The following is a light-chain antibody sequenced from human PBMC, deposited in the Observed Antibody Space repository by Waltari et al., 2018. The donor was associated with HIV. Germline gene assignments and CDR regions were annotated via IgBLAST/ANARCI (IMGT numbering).Light chain of an antibody. V-gene: IGKV1-39*01. CDR3: QQSYRGLT. Sequence: DIQMTQSPSSLSASLGDRVVITCRASQTISVYLNWYQQQSGRAPKLLIYAASSLQDGVPSRFSGSGSGTDFTLTINSLQVEDFATYYCQQSYRGLTFGPGTNVDV. CDR1: QTISVY. J-gene: IGKJ3*01. CDR2: AAS.